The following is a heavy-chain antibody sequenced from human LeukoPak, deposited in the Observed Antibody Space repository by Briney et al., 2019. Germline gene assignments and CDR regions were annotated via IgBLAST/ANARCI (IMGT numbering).Heavy chain of an antibody. CDR3: ARQLGGEGCSSTSCSAEYYFDY. J-gene: IGHJ4*02. CDR2: IDPSDSYT. D-gene: IGHD2-2*01. V-gene: IGHV5-10-1*01. CDR1: GYSFTSYW. Sequence: GESLEISCKGSGYSFTSYWISWVRQMPGKGLEWMGRIDPSDSYTNYSPSFQGHVTISADKSISTAYLQWSSLKASDTAMYYCARQLGGEGCSSTSCSAEYYFDYWGQGTLVTVSS.